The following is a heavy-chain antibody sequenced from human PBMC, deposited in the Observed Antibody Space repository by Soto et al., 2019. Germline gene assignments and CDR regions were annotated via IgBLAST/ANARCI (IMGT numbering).Heavy chain of an antibody. D-gene: IGHD6-19*01. CDR3: ATRIGNIGWYWLDT. CDR1: GFTFSSSA. CDR2: IVLGNGNT. J-gene: IGHJ5*02. Sequence: GASGKVSCKASGFTFSSSAVQWGRQARGQGLEWIGWIVLGNGNTNYAQKFQERGTITRDMSTSTAYMEVRSLTFEDTAVYYCATRIGNIGWYWLDTWGQGTLVTVSS. V-gene: IGHV1-58*01.